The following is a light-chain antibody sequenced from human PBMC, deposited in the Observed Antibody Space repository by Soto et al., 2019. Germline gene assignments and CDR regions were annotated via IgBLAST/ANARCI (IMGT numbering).Light chain of an antibody. J-gene: IGKJ4*01. Sequence: EVVLTQSPGTLSLSPGARATLSCRASQFVSSTYLAWYQQRPGQAPRLLIYGASSRATGIPDRFSGGGSETDFTLTISRLESEDSEVYYCQQYGISHFTFGGGTKVDI. CDR2: GAS. CDR1: QFVSSTY. V-gene: IGKV3-20*01. CDR3: QQYGISHFT.